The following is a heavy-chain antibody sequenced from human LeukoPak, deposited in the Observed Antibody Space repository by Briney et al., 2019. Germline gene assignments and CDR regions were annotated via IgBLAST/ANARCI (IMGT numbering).Heavy chain of an antibody. Sequence: PGGSLRLSCAASGFTFDDYAMHWVRQAPGKGLEWVSGISWNSGSIGYADSVKGRFTISRDNAKNSLYLQMNSLRAEDTALYYCAKDEYYGSGSYGPLDYWGQGTLVTVSS. CDR3: AKDEYYGSGSYGPLDY. CDR1: GFTFDDYA. V-gene: IGHV3-9*01. D-gene: IGHD3-10*01. J-gene: IGHJ4*02. CDR2: ISWNSGSI.